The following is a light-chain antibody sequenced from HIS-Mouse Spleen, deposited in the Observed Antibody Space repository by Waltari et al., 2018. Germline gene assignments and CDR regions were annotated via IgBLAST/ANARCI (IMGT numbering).Light chain of an antibody. V-gene: IGLV2-23*01. CDR2: EGS. J-gene: IGLJ3*02. CDR1: SSDVGSYNL. Sequence: QSALTQPASVSGSPGQSITISCTGTSSDVGSYNLVSWYQQHPGKAPKSMIYEGSKRPSGVSNRFSGSKSGNTASLTISGLQAEDEADYYCCSYAGSSTWVFGGGTKLTVL. CDR3: CSYAGSSTWV.